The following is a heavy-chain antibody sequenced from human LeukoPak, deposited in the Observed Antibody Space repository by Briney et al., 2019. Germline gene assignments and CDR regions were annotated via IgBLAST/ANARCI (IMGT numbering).Heavy chain of an antibody. CDR3: ARDLVNWARSIYAMDV. CDR2: ISYDGSNK. D-gene: IGHD7-27*01. J-gene: IGHJ6*02. CDR1: AFTFSSYA. V-gene: IGHV3-30-3*01. Sequence: GRSLRLSCAASAFTFSSYAMQWVRQAPGKGLEWVAVISYDGSNKYNADSVKGRFTISRDNSNNTLYLQMNSLRAEDTAVYYCARDLVNWARSIYAMDVWGQGTTVIVSS.